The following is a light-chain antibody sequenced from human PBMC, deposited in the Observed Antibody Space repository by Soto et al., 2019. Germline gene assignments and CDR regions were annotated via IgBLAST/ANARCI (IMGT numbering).Light chain of an antibody. V-gene: IGLV2-14*01. J-gene: IGLJ2*01. CDR3: SSYRSSNTVV. Sequence: QSALTQPASVSGSPGQSITISCTGTSSDVGGYNYVSWYQQHPGKAPKLMIYDVSNRPSGVSNRFSGSKSGYTASLTISGLQAEDEADYYCSSYRSSNTVVFGGATQLTVL. CDR1: SSDVGGYNY. CDR2: DVS.